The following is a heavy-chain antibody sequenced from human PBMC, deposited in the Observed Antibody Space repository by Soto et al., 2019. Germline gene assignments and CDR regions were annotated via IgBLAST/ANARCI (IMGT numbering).Heavy chain of an antibody. Sequence: EVQLVESGGGLVQPGGSLRLSCAASGFTYSSYWMHWVRQAPGKGLVWVSRINSDGSSTSYADSVKGRFTISRDNAKNTLYLQMNSLRAEDTAVYYCARGGSLNWYFDLWGRGTLVTVSS. D-gene: IGHD1-26*01. CDR3: ARGGSLNWYFDL. CDR2: INSDGSST. V-gene: IGHV3-74*01. J-gene: IGHJ2*01. CDR1: GFTYSSYW.